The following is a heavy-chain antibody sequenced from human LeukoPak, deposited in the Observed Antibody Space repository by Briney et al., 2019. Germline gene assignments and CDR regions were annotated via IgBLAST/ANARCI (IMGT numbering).Heavy chain of an antibody. J-gene: IGHJ4*02. V-gene: IGHV3-7*01. CDR2: IKEDGSDK. CDR3: AKDLRPQIPYGESPRGTAPMGH. Sequence: GGSLRLSCAVSGFTFSSHWMSWVRQAPGKGLEWVANIKEDGSDKYYVDSVKGRFTISRDNSKSSLFLQMNSLRAEDTAVYYCAKDLRPQIPYGESPRGTAPMGHWGQGTLVTVSS. D-gene: IGHD4-17*01. CDR1: GFTFSSHW.